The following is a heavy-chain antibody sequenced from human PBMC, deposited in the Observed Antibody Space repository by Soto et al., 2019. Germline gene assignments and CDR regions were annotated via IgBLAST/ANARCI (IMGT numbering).Heavy chain of an antibody. CDR2: FFIGGNT. CDR3: AGALSPAYLLRYFDWLSLDAFAI. V-gene: IGHV4-39*07. Sequence: SETLSLTCTVSGGSITGGSISSTTYYWGWMRQPPGKGLEWIASFFIGGNTYYNPSLKSRVTISVDTSKNQFSLKLSSVTAADTAVYYCAGALSPAYLLRYFDWLSLDAFAIWGQGTMVTVSS. D-gene: IGHD3-9*01. CDR1: GGSITGGSISSTTYY. J-gene: IGHJ3*02.